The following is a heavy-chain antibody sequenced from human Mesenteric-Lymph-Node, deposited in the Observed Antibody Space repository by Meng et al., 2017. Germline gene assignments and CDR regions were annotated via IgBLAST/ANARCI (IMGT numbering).Heavy chain of an antibody. CDR3: ARHVYGDSYGF. J-gene: IGHJ4*02. CDR2: VRYSGTA. V-gene: IGHV4-39*01. CDR1: GGSLYNSDYF. Sequence: QLQLQESGPGLVKPSETPSLTCTVSGGSLYNSDYFWDWIRQPPGKGLEWIGSVRYSGTAYYNPSLTSRVTISVDTSKNQFSLNLSSLTAADTAVYYCARHVYGDSYGFWGQGTLVTVSS. D-gene: IGHD4-17*01.